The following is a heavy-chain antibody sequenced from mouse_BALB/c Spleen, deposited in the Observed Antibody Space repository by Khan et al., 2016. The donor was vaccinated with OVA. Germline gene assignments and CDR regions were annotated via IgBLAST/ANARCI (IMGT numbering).Heavy chain of an antibody. V-gene: IGHV1-20*02. CDR2: INPHIGET. CDR1: GYSFTGYF. J-gene: IGHJ2*01. CDR3: ARKNGSDFDY. D-gene: IGHD1-1*01. Sequence: EVKLEESGPELVKPGASVKISCKASGYSFTGYFMNWVMQSHGKSLEWIGRINPHIGETFYNQKFKDKATLTVDESSTTAHMELRSLSSEDSAVYYCARKNGSDFDYWGQGTTLTVSS.